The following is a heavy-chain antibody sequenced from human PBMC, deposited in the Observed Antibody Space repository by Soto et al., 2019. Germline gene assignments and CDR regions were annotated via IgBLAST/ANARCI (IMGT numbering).Heavy chain of an antibody. V-gene: IGHV3-7*01. CDR3: ARDIGFDYVN. CDR2: IKEDGSEI. CDR1: VFNVMSYW. D-gene: IGHD3-16*01. Sequence: TWWSLRLSCSVSVFNVMSYWMSWFRQAPGKGLEWVASIKEDGSEIYYLHSVRGRFSISRDSAGNALHLTMNYLSAEDTGVYFCARDIGFDYVNWGQGTLVTVSS. J-gene: IGHJ4*02.